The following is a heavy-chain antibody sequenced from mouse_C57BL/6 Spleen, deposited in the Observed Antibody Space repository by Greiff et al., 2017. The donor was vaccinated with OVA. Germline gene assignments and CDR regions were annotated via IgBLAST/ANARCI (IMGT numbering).Heavy chain of an antibody. J-gene: IGHJ4*01. CDR3: ARLDYYGSSYWMDY. CDR2: IDPSDSYT. Sequence: QVQLQQPGAELVKPGASVKLSCKASGYTFTSYWMQWVKQRPGQGLEWIGEIDPSDSYTNYNQKFKGKATLTVDTSSSTDYMQLSSLTSEDSAVYYCARLDYYGSSYWMDYWGQGTSVTVSS. D-gene: IGHD1-1*01. CDR1: GYTFTSYW. V-gene: IGHV1-50*01.